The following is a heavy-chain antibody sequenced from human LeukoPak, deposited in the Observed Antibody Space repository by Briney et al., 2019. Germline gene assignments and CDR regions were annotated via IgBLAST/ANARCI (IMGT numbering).Heavy chain of an antibody. J-gene: IGHJ4*02. CDR3: AEGLNDYGDYGFDY. V-gene: IGHV3-23*01. CDR1: GFTFSSYA. D-gene: IGHD4-17*01. Sequence: GGSLRLSCAASGFTFSSYAMSWVRQAPGKGLEWVSAISGSGGSTYYADSVKGRFTISRDNSKNTLYLQMNSLRAEDTAVYYCAEGLNDYGDYGFDYWGQGTLVTVSS. CDR2: ISGSGGST.